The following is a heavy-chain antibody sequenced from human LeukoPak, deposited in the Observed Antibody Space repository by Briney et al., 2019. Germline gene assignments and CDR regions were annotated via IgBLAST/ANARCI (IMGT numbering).Heavy chain of an antibody. J-gene: IGHJ4*02. D-gene: IGHD2-2*01. V-gene: IGHV3-21*01. CDR2: MNSGSHYK. CDR3: VRSTSPPQFDY. CDR1: GFNFDTYP. Sequence: GGSLRLSCTASGFNFDTYPMNWVRQAPGKGLEWISSMNSGSHYKEYAHSVKGRFIISRDNAKNSLYLQMNSLRAEDTAVYYCVRSTSPPQFDYWGQGILVSVPS.